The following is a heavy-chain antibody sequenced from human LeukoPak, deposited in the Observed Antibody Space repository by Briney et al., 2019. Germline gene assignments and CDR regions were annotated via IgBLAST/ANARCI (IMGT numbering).Heavy chain of an antibody. CDR2: IIPIFGTA. V-gene: IGHV1-69*13. CDR3: ARARGVVVAATTPDYYYYGMDV. CDR1: GGTFSSYA. Sequence: SVKVSCKASGGTFSSYAISWVRQAPGQGLEWMGGIIPIFGTANYAQKFQGRVTITADESTSTAYMELSSLRSEDTAVYYCARARGVVVAATTPDYYYYGMDVWGQGTTATVSS. D-gene: IGHD2-15*01. J-gene: IGHJ6*02.